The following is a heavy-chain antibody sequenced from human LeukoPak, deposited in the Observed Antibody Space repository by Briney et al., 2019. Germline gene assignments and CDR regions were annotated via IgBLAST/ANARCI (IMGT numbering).Heavy chain of an antibody. CDR3: ARGNGHDWLLDHFDY. CDR1: GGSISSSSYY. J-gene: IGHJ4*02. Sequence: SETLSLTCTVSGGSISSSSYYWGWIRQPPGKGLEWIGSIYYSGSTYYNPSLKSRVTISVDTSKNQFSLKLSSVTAADTAVYYCARGNGHDWLLDHFDYWGQGTLVTVSS. CDR2: IYYSGST. D-gene: IGHD3/OR15-3a*01. V-gene: IGHV4-39*07.